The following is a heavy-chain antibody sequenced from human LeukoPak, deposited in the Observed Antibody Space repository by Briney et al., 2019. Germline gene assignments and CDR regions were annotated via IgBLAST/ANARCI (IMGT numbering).Heavy chain of an antibody. CDR1: GFTFSSFA. V-gene: IGHV3-23*01. CDR3: AKDMELAS. CDR2: ISSSGANA. Sequence: GGSLRLSCAASGFTFSSFAMTWVRQAPGKGLEWVSLISSSGANAYYADSVKGRFTISRDNSKNTLYLQMNNLRGEDTAEYYCAKDMELASWGQGTLVTVSS. J-gene: IGHJ5*02. D-gene: IGHD1-26*01.